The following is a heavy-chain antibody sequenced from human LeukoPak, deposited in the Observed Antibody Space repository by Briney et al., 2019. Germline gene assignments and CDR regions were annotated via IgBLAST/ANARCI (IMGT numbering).Heavy chain of an antibody. V-gene: IGHV3-11*01. CDR1: AFDFSGYY. Sequence: GGSLRLSCAASAFDFSGYYMSWIRQAPGKGLEWVSYISSSGLTIYYADSVKGRFTISRDNAKNSLYLQMNSLRAEDTAVYYCARITMSRFDPWGQGTLVTVS. CDR3: ARITMSRFDP. CDR2: ISSSGLTI. D-gene: IGHD3-10*02. J-gene: IGHJ5*02.